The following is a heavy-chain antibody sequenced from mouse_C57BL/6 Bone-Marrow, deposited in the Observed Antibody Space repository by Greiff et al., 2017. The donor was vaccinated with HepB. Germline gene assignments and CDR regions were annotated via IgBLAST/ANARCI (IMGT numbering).Heavy chain of an antibody. CDR1: GFNIKDDY. D-gene: IGHD3-3*01. CDR2: IDPENGDT. V-gene: IGHV14-4*01. CDR3: TAGRRDYAMDY. Sequence: EVQLQQSGAELVRPGASVKLSCTASGFNIKDDYMHWVKQRPEQGLEWIGWIDPENGDTEYASKFQGKATITADTSSNTAYLQLSSLTSEDTAVYYCTAGRRDYAMDYWGKGTSVTVSS. J-gene: IGHJ4*01.